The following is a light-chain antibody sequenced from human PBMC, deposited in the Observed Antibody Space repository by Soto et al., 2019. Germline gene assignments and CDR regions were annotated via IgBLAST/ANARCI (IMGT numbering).Light chain of an antibody. Sequence: LLTQSPATLSLSPGERATLSCRASQSVSSYLAWYQQKPGQAPRLLIYDASNRATGIPARFSGSGSGTDFTLTISSLEPEDFAVYYCQQRSNWLLTFGGGTKVDIK. CDR3: QQRSNWLLT. CDR2: DAS. J-gene: IGKJ4*01. V-gene: IGKV3-11*01. CDR1: QSVSSY.